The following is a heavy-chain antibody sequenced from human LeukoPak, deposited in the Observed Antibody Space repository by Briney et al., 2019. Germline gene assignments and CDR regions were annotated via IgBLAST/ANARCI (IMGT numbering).Heavy chain of an antibody. CDR2: ISDSGGST. Sequence: GGSLRPSCAVSGITLSNYGMSWVRQAPGKGLEWVAGISDSGGSTNYADFVKGRFTISRDNPKNTLYLQMNSLRAEDTAVYFCAKRGVVIRVILVGFHKEAYYFDSWGQGALVTVSS. J-gene: IGHJ4*02. CDR1: GITLSNYG. D-gene: IGHD3-22*01. V-gene: IGHV3-23*01. CDR3: AKRGVVIRVILVGFHKEAYYFDS.